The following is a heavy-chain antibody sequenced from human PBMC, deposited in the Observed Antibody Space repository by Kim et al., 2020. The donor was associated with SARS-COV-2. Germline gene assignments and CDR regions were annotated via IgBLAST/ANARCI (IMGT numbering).Heavy chain of an antibody. J-gene: IGHJ4*01. CDR1: GGSISSYY. D-gene: IGHD3-3*01. V-gene: IGHV4-59*01. CDR2: IYYSGST. Sequence: SETLSLTCTVSGGSISSYYWSWIRQPPGKGLEWIGYIYYSGSTNYNPSLKSRVTISVDTSKNQFSLKLSSVTAADTAVYYCARGFPTLELRFLEWPAYY. CDR3: ARGFPTLELRFLEWPAYY.